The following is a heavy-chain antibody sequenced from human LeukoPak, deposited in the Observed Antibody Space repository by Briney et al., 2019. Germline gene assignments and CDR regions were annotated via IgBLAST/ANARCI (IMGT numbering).Heavy chain of an antibody. Sequence: GGSLRLSCAASGFTVSNNYMSWVRQAPGRGLEWVSVIYNGGSTYYADSVKGRFTVSRDNSKNTLYLQMNSLRAEDTAVYYCAREIWDWGQGTLVTVSS. D-gene: IGHD3-16*01. V-gene: IGHV3-66*01. CDR3: AREIWD. J-gene: IGHJ4*02. CDR1: GFTVSNNY. CDR2: IYNGGST.